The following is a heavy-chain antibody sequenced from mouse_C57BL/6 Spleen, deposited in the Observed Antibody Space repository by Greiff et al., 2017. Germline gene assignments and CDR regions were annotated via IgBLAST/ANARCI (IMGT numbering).Heavy chain of an antibody. Sequence: VQLQQSGPELVKPGASVKISCKASGYAFSSSWMNWVKQRPGKGLEWIGLIYPGDGDTNYNGKFKGKATLTADKSSSTAYMQLSSLTSEDSAVYFCARSRLRYFDYWGQGTTLTVSS. V-gene: IGHV1-82*01. CDR2: IYPGDGDT. CDR1: GYAFSSSW. D-gene: IGHD1-1*01. CDR3: ARSRLRYFDY. J-gene: IGHJ2*01.